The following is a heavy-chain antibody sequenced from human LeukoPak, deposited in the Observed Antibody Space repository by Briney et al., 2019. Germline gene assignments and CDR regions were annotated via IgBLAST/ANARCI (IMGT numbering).Heavy chain of an antibody. CDR3: ARAGYCSGGTCNEWFDP. D-gene: IGHD2-15*01. J-gene: IGHJ5*02. CDR1: GYTFTTYA. Sequence: ASVKVSCKASGYTFTTYAMNWVRQAPGQGLEWMGWINTNTGNPTYAQGFTGRFVFSLDTSVSTTYLQISSLKAEDTAVYYCARAGYCSGGTCNEWFDPWGQGTLVTVSS. V-gene: IGHV7-4-1*02. CDR2: INTNTGNP.